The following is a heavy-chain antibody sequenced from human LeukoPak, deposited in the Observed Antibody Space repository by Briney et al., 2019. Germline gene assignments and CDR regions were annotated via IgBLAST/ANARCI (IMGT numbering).Heavy chain of an antibody. CDR3: ARGYCSSTSCYTVDY. CDR2: ISYDGSNK. Sequence: PGRSLRLSCAASGFTFSSYAMHWVRQAPGKELEWVAVISYDGSNKYYADSVKGRFTISRDNSKNTLYLQMNGLRAEDTAVYYCARGYCSSTSCYTVDYWGQGTLVTVSS. CDR1: GFTFSSYA. J-gene: IGHJ4*02. V-gene: IGHV3-30-3*01. D-gene: IGHD2-2*02.